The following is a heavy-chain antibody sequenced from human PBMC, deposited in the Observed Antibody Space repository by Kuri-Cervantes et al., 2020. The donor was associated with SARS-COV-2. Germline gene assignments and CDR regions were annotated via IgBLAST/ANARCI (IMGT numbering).Heavy chain of an antibody. J-gene: IGHJ4*02. D-gene: IGHD2-21*01. CDR2: ISHDGKNK. Sequence: GGPLRLSCAASGLNFSRTDMHWVRQAPGKGLEGVAVISHDGKNKKCIASGKGRFTITRDNSQNTLYLHMKSLRSEDTAMYYCAKDRVGVQDFWGQGTLVTVSS. CDR3: AKDRVGVQDF. CDR1: GLNFSRTD. V-gene: IGHV3-30*18.